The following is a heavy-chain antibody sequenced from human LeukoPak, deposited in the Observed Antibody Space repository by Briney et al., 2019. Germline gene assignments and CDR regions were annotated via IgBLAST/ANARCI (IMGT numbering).Heavy chain of an antibody. D-gene: IGHD3-9*01. CDR3: ARGGGVDILTGFQY. CDR1: GGTFTNYA. J-gene: IGHJ4*02. Sequence: SVKVSCKASGGTFTNYAINWVRQAPGQGLEWMGRIIPILDVTNYAQKFQGRVTITADQSTSTAYMELSSLRSEDTAVYNCARGGGVDILTGFQYWGQGTLVTVSS. CDR2: IIPILDVT. V-gene: IGHV1-69*04.